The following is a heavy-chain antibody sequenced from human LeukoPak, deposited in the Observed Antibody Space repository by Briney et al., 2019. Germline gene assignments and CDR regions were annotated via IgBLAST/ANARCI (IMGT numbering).Heavy chain of an antibody. J-gene: IGHJ4*02. Sequence: SETLSLTCTVSGGSISSYYFNWIRQPPGKGLEWIGYIYYSGSTYYNPSLKSRVTISVDTSKNQFSLKLSSVTAADTAVYCCARFHAITMVRGVIWGQGTLVTVSS. CDR3: ARFHAITMVRGVI. CDR2: IYYSGST. V-gene: IGHV4-59*04. CDR1: GGSISSYY. D-gene: IGHD3-10*01.